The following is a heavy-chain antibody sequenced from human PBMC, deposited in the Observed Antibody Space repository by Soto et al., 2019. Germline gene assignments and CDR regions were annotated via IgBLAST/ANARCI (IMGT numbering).Heavy chain of an antibody. CDR2: ISETHRGS. CDR3: AIMPPHPDIGVPYRHRIYFDT. V-gene: IGHV3-23*01. D-gene: IGHD3-9*01. J-gene: IGHJ1*01. Sequence: EVQLLESGGGFLQPGGSLRLSCTASGFSFSNYGMSWVRQAPGKGLEWVSGISETHRGSYYADSVKGRVTISRDNSKNTLYLQMNSLRAEDTAVYYCAIMPPHPDIGVPYRHRIYFDTWGQWTLVAVSS. CDR1: GFSFSNYG.